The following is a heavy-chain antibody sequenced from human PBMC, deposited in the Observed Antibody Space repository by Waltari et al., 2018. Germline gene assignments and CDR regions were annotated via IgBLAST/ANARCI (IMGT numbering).Heavy chain of an antibody. V-gene: IGHV4-38-2*02. D-gene: IGHD1-26*01. CDR3: ARATVGSTTTESFDI. CDR1: GYSISRGYY. J-gene: IGHJ3*02. Sequence: QVLLQESGPGLLKPSETLSLTCTVSGYSISRGYYWAWIRQPPGKGGEWIASIYHTGEPYQNPSLKSRVTISIDTSKKFFSLKLDSVTAADTAVYFCARATVGSTTTESFDIWGQGTLVSVSS. CDR2: IYHTGEP.